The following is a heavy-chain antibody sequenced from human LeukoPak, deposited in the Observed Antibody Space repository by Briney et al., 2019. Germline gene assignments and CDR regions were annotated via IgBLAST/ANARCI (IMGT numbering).Heavy chain of an antibody. D-gene: IGHD1-26*01. Sequence: GGSLRLSCAASGFTVSSNYMSWVRQAPGKGLEWVSVIYSGGSTYYADSVKGRFTISRDNSKNTLYLQMNSLRAEDTAVYYCAKDRVGATGGFDYWGQGTLVTVSS. CDR3: AKDRVGATGGFDY. V-gene: IGHV3-53*01. CDR1: GFTVSSNY. J-gene: IGHJ4*02. CDR2: IYSGGST.